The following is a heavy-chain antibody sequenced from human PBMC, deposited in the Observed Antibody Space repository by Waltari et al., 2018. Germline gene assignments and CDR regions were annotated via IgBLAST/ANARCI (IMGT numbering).Heavy chain of an antibody. CDR3: AGTVAGTRDDAFDI. CDR1: GYTFTGYY. D-gene: IGHD6-19*01. J-gene: IGHJ3*02. V-gene: IGHV1-2*02. CDR2: INPNSGGT. Sequence: QVQLVQSGAEVKKPGASVKVSCKASGYTFTGYYMPWVRRAPGKGLEWMGWINPNSGGTNYAQKFQGRVTMTRDTSISTAYMELSRLRSDDTAVYYCAGTVAGTRDDAFDIWGQGTMVTVSS.